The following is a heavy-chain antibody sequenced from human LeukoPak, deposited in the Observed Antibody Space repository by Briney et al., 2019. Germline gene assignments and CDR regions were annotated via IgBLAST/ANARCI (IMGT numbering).Heavy chain of an antibody. J-gene: IGHJ4*02. D-gene: IGHD2-21*01. V-gene: IGHV4-34*01. Sequence: SETLSLTCAVYGGSFSGYYWSWIRQPPGKGLEWIGEINHSGSTNYNPSLKSRVTISVDTSKNQFSLKLTSVTAADTAVYYCGTPNCGGDCHYFDYWGQGTLVTVSS. CDR3: GTPNCGGDCHYFDY. CDR2: INHSGST. CDR1: GGSFSGYY.